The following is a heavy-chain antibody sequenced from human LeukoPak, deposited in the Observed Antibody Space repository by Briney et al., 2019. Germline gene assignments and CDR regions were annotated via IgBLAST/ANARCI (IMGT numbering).Heavy chain of an antibody. J-gene: IGHJ5*01. D-gene: IGHD3-10*01. Sequence: SETLSLTCTVSGGSMNTYYWSWIRQPPGKGLERIGYMYYSGYTNYSPSLKSRITISVDTAKKQISLNLTSVTAADTGVYYCAASISRWHWFDPWGQGTLVTVSS. CDR3: AASISRWHWFDP. V-gene: IGHV4-59*01. CDR1: GGSMNTYY. CDR2: MYYSGYT.